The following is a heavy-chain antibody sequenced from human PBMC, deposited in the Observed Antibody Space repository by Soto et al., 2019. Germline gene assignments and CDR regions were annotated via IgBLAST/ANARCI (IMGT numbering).Heavy chain of an antibody. CDR3: ARESLAREDIVPTNWFDP. CDR2: VHYSGST. V-gene: IGHV4-31*03. Sequence: QVQLQESGPGLVKPSQTLSLTCTVSGGSISSGSYHWTWIRQHPGKGLEWIGYVHYSGSTYYNPSLTRRVSNSVDTSKNQCSLKLSSVTAADTAVYYCARESLAREDIVPTNWFDPWGQGTLVTVSS. CDR1: GGSISSGSYH. D-gene: IGHD2-2*01. J-gene: IGHJ5*02.